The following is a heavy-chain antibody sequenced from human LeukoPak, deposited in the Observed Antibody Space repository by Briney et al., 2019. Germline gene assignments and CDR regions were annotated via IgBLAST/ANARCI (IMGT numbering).Heavy chain of an antibody. J-gene: IGHJ4*02. Sequence: ASVKVSCKASGYTFTGYYVHWVRQAPGQGLEWMGWINPISGGTNYAQNFQGRVTLTRDTSTNTAYMEVGRLISDDTAVYYCARGSSSGWYYFDHWGQGTLVTVSS. D-gene: IGHD6-19*01. CDR3: ARGSSSGWYYFDH. CDR1: GYTFTGYY. CDR2: INPISGGT. V-gene: IGHV1-2*02.